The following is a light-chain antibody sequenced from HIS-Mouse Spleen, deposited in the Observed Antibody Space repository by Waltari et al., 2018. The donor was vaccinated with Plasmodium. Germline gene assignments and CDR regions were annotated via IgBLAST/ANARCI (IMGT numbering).Light chain of an antibody. V-gene: IGKV3-15*01. Sequence: EIVMTQSPATLSVSPGERATFSCRASQCVSSNLAWYQQKPGQAPRLLIYGASTRATGIPARFSGSGSGTEFTLTISSLQSEDFAVYYCQQYNNWSFTFGPGTKVDIK. J-gene: IGKJ3*01. CDR3: QQYNNWSFT. CDR2: GAS. CDR1: QCVSSN.